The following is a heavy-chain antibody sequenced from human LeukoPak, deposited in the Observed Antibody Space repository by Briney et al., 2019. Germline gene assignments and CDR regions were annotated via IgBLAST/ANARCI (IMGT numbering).Heavy chain of an antibody. D-gene: IGHD3-16*01. CDR2: IHYSGIT. J-gene: IGHJ3*02. CDR1: GGSISSGDYY. CDR3: ARVSAGTIMADAFDI. Sequence: SQTLSLTCTVSGGSISSGDYYWGWIRQHPGKDLEWIGHIHYSGITYFNLSFESRISISVDTSKNQFSLELNSVTAADTAVFYCARVSAGTIMADAFDIWGQGTVVTVSS. V-gene: IGHV4-31*03.